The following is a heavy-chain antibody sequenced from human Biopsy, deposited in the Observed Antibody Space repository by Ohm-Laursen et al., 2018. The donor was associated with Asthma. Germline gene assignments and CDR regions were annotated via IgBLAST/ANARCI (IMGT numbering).Heavy chain of an antibody. V-gene: IGHV4-61*01. J-gene: IGHJ2*01. CDR3: ARVPTTLRYFDL. D-gene: IGHD2-15*01. Sequence: SETLSFTCTVSGGSVSSGSYYWSWIRRPPGKGLAWVSYISYSGSTDYNPSLKSRLTISMDTSKNQFSLKLSSVTAADTAVYYCARVPTTLRYFDLWGRGTLVTVSS. CDR2: ISYSGST. CDR1: GGSVSSGSYY.